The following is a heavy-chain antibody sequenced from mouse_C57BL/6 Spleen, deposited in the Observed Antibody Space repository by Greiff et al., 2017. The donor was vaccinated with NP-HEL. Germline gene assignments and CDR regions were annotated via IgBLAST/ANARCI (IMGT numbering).Heavy chain of an antibody. CDR3: ARYPGTGYWYFDV. J-gene: IGHJ1*03. Sequence: VQLQQPGAELVKPGASVKLSCKASGYTFTSYWMHWVKQRPGRGLEWNGRIDPNSGGTKYNEKFKSKATLTVDKPSSTAYMQLSSLTSEDSAVYYCARYPGTGYWYFDVWGTGTTVTVSS. V-gene: IGHV1-72*01. CDR2: IDPNSGGT. D-gene: IGHD4-1*01. CDR1: GYTFTSYW.